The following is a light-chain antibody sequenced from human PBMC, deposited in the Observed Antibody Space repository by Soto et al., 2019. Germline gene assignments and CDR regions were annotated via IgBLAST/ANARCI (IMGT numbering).Light chain of an antibody. CDR2: RNS. CDR3: AAWDDSLSGVV. J-gene: IGLJ3*02. Sequence: QSVLTQPPSASGTPGQRVTISCSGSSSNIGGNYVYWYQQLPGTAPKLLIYRNSQRPSGVPDRFSGSKSGTSASLAISGLRSEDEAAYYCAAWDDSLSGVVFGGGNKLTVL. CDR1: SSNIGGNY. V-gene: IGLV1-47*01.